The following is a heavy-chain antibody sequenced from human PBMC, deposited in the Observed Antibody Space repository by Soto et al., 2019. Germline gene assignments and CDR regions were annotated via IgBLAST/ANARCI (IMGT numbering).Heavy chain of an antibody. Sequence: PGGSLRLSCAASGFSFNIFAMNWVRQAPGQGLEWVSGISGGGGSTYYADSVKGRFTISRDKSKNTLYLQMKSLRADDTAVYYCARPEWGGAFDIWGQGTMVTVSS. V-gene: IGHV3-23*01. J-gene: IGHJ3*02. D-gene: IGHD1-26*01. CDR1: GFSFNIFA. CDR2: ISGGGGST. CDR3: ARPEWGGAFDI.